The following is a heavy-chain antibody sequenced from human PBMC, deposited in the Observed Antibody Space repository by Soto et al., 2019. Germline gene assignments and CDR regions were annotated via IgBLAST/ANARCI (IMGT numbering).Heavy chain of an antibody. CDR2: ISSSSSTI. V-gene: IGHV3-48*01. J-gene: IGHJ6*03. Sequence: GGSLRLSCAASGFTFSSYSMNWVRQAPGKGLEWVSYISSSSSTIYYADSVKGRFTISRDNAKNSLCLQMNSLRAEDTAVYYCARDSDYYYMDVWGKGTTVTVSS. CDR1: GFTFSSYS. CDR3: ARDSDYYYMDV.